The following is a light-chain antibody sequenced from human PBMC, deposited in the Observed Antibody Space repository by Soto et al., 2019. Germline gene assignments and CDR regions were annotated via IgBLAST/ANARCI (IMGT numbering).Light chain of an antibody. J-gene: IGKJ4*01. Sequence: IVLTQSPGTLSLSPGERATLSCRASQTVSSNFLAWYQEKPGQGPRLLIYDVSSRATGTPERFSGSGSGTDFTLNIRRLEPEDFAVYYCQQYGTSPLTFGGGTKVDIK. V-gene: IGKV3-20*01. CDR3: QQYGTSPLT. CDR1: QTVSSNF. CDR2: DVS.